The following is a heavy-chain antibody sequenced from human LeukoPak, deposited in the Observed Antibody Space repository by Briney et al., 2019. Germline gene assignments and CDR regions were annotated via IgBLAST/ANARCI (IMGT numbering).Heavy chain of an antibody. CDR2: INHSGST. J-gene: IGHJ4*02. D-gene: IGHD2-15*01. Sequence: SETLSLTCAVYGGSFSGYYWSWIRQPPGKGLEWMGEINHSGSTNYNPSLKSRVTISVDTSKNQSSPKLSSVTAADTAVYYCARGTVVVVAATYFDYWGQGTLVPVSS. V-gene: IGHV4-34*01. CDR3: ARGTVVVVAATYFDY. CDR1: GGSFSGYY.